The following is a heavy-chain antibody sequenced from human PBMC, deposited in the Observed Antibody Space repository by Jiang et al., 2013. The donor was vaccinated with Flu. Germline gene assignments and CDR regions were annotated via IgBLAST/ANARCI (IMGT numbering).Heavy chain of an antibody. CDR3: ARGNYHYMVRGEADWFDP. V-gene: IGHV4-59*01. D-gene: IGHD3-10*01. CDR2: IYYSGST. CDR1: GASISSYY. Sequence: GLVKPSETLSLTCTVSGASISSYYWSWIRQPPGKGLEWIGYIYYSGSTNYNSSLKSRVTISVDTSKNQFSLKLSSVTAADTAVYYCARGNYHYMVRGEADWFDPWGQGTLVTVPS. J-gene: IGHJ5*02.